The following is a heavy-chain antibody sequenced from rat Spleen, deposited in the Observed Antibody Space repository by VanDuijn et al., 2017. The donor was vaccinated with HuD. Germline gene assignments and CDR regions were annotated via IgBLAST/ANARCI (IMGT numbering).Heavy chain of an antibody. CDR3: GKDMNYYSTYPFYVMGA. D-gene: IGHD1-2*01. J-gene: IGHJ4*01. CDR2: ISPDGGST. Sequence: EVQLVESGGGLVQPGKSLKLSCVASGFTFSSYWISWILQAPGAGLEWVSSISPDGGSTYYPDSVKGRFTISRDNAENTVYLQMHSLRSEDTATYYCGKDMNYYSTYPFYVMGAWGQGASVTVSS. V-gene: IGHV5-58*01. CDR1: GFTFSSYW.